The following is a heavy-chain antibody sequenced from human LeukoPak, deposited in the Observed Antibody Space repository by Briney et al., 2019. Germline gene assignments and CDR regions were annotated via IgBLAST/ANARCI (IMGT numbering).Heavy chain of an antibody. CDR2: ISGSGGST. CDR1: GFTFSSYA. CDR3: ARVYYGSGSYFNYYYYMDV. Sequence: GGSLRLSCAASGFTFSSYAMSWVRQAPGKGLEWVSSISGSGGSTYYADSVKGRFTISRDNSKNTLYLQMNSLRAEDTAVYYCARVYYGSGSYFNYYYYMDVWGKGTTVTISS. J-gene: IGHJ6*03. V-gene: IGHV3-23*01. D-gene: IGHD3-10*01.